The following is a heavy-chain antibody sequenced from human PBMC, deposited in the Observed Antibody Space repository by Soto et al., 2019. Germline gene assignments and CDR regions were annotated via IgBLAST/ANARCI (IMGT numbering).Heavy chain of an antibody. Sequence: PSETLSLTCAVSGGSISSTNWWSWVRQSPGKGLEWIGEIYHNGSLDYNPSLKSRVTISVDKSKNHVFLKLTSVTAADTAMYFCGRWLGISYGMDVWGQGTAVTVSS. J-gene: IGHJ6*02. D-gene: IGHD3-10*01. CDR1: GGSISSTNW. V-gene: IGHV4-4*02. CDR3: GRWLGISYGMDV. CDR2: IYHNGSL.